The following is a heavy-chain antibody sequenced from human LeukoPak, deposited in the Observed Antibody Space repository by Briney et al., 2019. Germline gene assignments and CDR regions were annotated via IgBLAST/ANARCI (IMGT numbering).Heavy chain of an antibody. D-gene: IGHD6-13*01. V-gene: IGHV1-69*06. CDR2: IIPIFGTA. CDR1: GGTFSSHA. Sequence: SVKVSCKASGGTFSSHAISWVRQAPGQGLEWMGGIIPIFGTANYAQKFQGRVTITADKSTSTAYMGLSSLRSEDTAVYYCASPQPYSSSWHYYFDYWGQGTLVTVSS. J-gene: IGHJ4*02. CDR3: ASPQPYSSSWHYYFDY.